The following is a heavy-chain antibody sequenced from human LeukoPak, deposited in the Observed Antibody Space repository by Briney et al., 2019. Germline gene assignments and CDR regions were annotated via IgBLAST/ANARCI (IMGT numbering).Heavy chain of an antibody. CDR3: ARQLYGSDY. Sequence: SETLSLTCDVSGVSFSTYYWSWIRQSPEKGLEWIGEVNHSGYTNLNPSLKSRVTISVDTSKNQVSLKLSSVTAADTAVYYCARQLYGSDYWGQGTLVTVSS. CDR2: VNHSGYT. V-gene: IGHV4-34*01. CDR1: GVSFSTYY. D-gene: IGHD4-17*01. J-gene: IGHJ4*02.